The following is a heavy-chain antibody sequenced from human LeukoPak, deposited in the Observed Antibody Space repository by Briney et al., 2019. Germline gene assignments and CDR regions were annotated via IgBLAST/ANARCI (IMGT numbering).Heavy chain of an antibody. CDR3: ARLSAYYYGSFFYYYMDV. CDR1: GFTVSSNY. Sequence: GGSLRLSCAASGFTVSSNYMSWVRQAPGKGLEWVSVIYSGGSTYYADSVKGRFTISRDNSKNTLYLQMNSLRAEDTAVYYCARLSAYYYGSFFYYYMDVWGKGTTVTVSS. V-gene: IGHV3-66*04. D-gene: IGHD3-10*01. CDR2: IYSGGST. J-gene: IGHJ6*03.